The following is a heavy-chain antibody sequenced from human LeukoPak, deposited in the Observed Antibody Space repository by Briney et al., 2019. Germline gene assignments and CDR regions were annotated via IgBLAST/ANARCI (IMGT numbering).Heavy chain of an antibody. V-gene: IGHV3-21*04. Sequence: GGSLRLSCAASGFTFSSYSMIWVRQAPGKGLEWVSSISSTSSYIYYADSVKGRFTISRDNSKNTLYLQMNSLRAEDTAVYYCAKSYVYYFDYWGQGTLVTVSS. D-gene: IGHD3-16*01. CDR2: ISSTSSYI. CDR3: AKSYVYYFDY. J-gene: IGHJ4*02. CDR1: GFTFSSYS.